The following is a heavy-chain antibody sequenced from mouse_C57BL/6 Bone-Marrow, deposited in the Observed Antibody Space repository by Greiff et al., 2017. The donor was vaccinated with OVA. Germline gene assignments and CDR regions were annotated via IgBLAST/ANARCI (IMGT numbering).Heavy chain of an antibody. CDR1: GFTFSDYG. D-gene: IGHD3-1*01. V-gene: IGHV5-17*01. J-gene: IGHJ4*01. Sequence: EVKLQESGGGLVKPGGSLKLSCAASGFTFSDYGMHWVRQAPEKGLEWVAYISSGSSTIYYADTVKGRFTISRDNAKNTLFLQMTSLRSEDTAMYYCARILGDYYAMDYWGQGTSVTVSS. CDR2: ISSGSSTI. CDR3: ARILGDYYAMDY.